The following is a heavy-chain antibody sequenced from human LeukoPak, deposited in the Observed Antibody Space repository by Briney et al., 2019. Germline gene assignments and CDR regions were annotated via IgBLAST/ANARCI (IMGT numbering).Heavy chain of an antibody. CDR2: ISSSSSYI. CDR3: ARPYSSGLDAFDI. CDR1: GFTFSSYS. J-gene: IGHJ3*02. Sequence: GGSLRLSCAASGFTFSSYSMNWVRQAPGKGLEWVSSISSSSSYIYYADSVKGRFTISRDNAKNSLYLQMNSLRAEDTAVYYCARPYSSGLDAFDIWGLGTMVTVSS. D-gene: IGHD6-19*01. V-gene: IGHV3-21*01.